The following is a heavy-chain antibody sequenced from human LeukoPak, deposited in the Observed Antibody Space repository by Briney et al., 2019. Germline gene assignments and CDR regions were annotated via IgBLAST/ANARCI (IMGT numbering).Heavy chain of an antibody. CDR3: AREGHDSSGYYVADY. D-gene: IGHD3-22*01. Sequence: GGSLRLSCAASGFTFSSYGMHWVRQAPGKGLEWVAVIWYDGSNKYYADSVKGRFAISRDNSKNTLYLQMDSLRAEDTAVHYCAREGHDSSGYYVADYWGQGTLVTVPS. J-gene: IGHJ4*02. CDR2: IWYDGSNK. V-gene: IGHV3-33*01. CDR1: GFTFSSYG.